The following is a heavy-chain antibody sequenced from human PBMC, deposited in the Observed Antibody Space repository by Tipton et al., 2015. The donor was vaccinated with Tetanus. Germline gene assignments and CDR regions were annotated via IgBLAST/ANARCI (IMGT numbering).Heavy chain of an antibody. CDR2: IHYTGST. V-gene: IGHV4-39*01. CDR3: ARHFNSYSSYMDV. Sequence: TLSLTCTVSGGSIDSSTSYWGWIRQPPGKGLEWIASIHYTGSTYYNPSLKSRVSIFVDTSKNQFSLELTSVTAADTAVYYCARHFNSYSSYMDVWGKGTTVTVSS. CDR1: GGSIDSSTSY. J-gene: IGHJ6*03.